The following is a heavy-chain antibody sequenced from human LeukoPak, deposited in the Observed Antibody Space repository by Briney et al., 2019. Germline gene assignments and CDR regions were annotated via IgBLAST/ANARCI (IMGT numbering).Heavy chain of an antibody. V-gene: IGHV3-23*01. Sequence: GGSLRLSCAASGLTFSTSGMHWVRQAPGKGLEWVSAISGSGGSTYYADSVKGRFTISRDNSKNTLYLQMNSLRAEDTAVYYCAKDYRFYYGSGSHLDYWGQGTLVTVSS. D-gene: IGHD3-10*01. CDR3: AKDYRFYYGSGSHLDY. J-gene: IGHJ4*02. CDR2: ISGSGGST. CDR1: GLTFSTSG.